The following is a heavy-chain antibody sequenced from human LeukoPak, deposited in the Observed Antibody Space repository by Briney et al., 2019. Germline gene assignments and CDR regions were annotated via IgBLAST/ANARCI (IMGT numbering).Heavy chain of an antibody. CDR1: GDSISSYY. CDR2: IYYTGST. D-gene: IGHD3-3*01. Sequence: SETLSLTCAVSGDSISSYYWSWIRQPPGKGLEWIGYIYYTGSTNYNPSLTSRVTISVDTSKNQFSLKLSSVTAADTAVYFCARGSQRITVFGVVTDYWGQGTLVTVSS. J-gene: IGHJ4*02. CDR3: ARGSQRITVFGVVTDY. V-gene: IGHV4-59*01.